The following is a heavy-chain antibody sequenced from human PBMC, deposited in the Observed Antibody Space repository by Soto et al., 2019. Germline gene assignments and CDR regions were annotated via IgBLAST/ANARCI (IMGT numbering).Heavy chain of an antibody. CDR3: AKDLMGAINGPVDY. CDR2: ISYDGSNK. J-gene: IGHJ4*02. CDR1: GFTFSTYG. V-gene: IGHV3-30*18. Sequence: GGSLRLSCAASGFTFSTYGMHWVRQAPGKGLEWVAVISYDGSNKYYADSVKGRFTISRDNSKNTLYLQMNSLRAEDTAVYYCAKDLMGAINGPVDYWGQGTLVTVSS. D-gene: IGHD1-26*01.